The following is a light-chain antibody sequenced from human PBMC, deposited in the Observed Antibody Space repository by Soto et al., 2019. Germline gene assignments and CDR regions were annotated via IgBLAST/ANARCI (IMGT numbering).Light chain of an antibody. J-gene: IGLJ1*01. V-gene: IGLV2-14*01. Sequence: QSALTQPASVSGSPGQSITISCTGTSSDVGGYKYVSWYQQHPGKAPKLLIYTVNNRPSGVSNRFSGSESGNTASLTISGLQAEDEADYYCNSYTSSSSYVFGTGTKLTVL. CDR1: SSDVGGYKY. CDR3: NSYTSSSSYV. CDR2: TVN.